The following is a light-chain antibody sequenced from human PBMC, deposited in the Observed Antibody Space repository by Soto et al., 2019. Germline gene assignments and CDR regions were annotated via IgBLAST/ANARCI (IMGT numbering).Light chain of an antibody. Sequence: EIVLTLSPATLSSFQGDRVLLSCSASQHINTRLCLYQHTPGQAPRLLIYQTSIRAAGIPARFSASGSGTDFTLTITSLQSDDVAVYLCQQYKSWPITFGEGARLEV. CDR3: QQYKSWPIT. J-gene: IGKJ5*01. CDR1: QHINTR. CDR2: QTS. V-gene: IGKV3D-15*01.